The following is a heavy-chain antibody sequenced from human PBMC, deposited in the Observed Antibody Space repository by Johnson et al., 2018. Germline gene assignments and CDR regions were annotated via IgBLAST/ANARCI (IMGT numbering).Heavy chain of an antibody. Sequence: QVQLQESGPGLVKPSETLSLTCTVSGGSISAYYWSWIRQPPGKGLEWIGYISYSGSTTYNPSLNSRVTISVDTSKTQFSLKLTSVTAADTAVYYCGRDRQGAARAYYYGVDVWGQGTTVTVSS. CDR3: GRDRQGAARAYYYGVDV. D-gene: IGHD6-6*01. J-gene: IGHJ6*02. CDR1: GGSISAYY. CDR2: ISYSGST. V-gene: IGHV4-59*01.